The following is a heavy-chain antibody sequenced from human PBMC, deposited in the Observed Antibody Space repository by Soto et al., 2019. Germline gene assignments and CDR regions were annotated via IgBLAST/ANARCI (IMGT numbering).Heavy chain of an antibody. CDR3: ARVSVWYHIDY. CDR2: INAGNGNT. D-gene: IGHD6-19*01. CDR1: GYTFTSYA. J-gene: IGHJ4*02. V-gene: IGHV1-3*01. Sequence: ASVKVSCKASGYTFTSYAMHWVRQGPGQRLEWMGWINAGNGNTKYSQKFQGRVTITRDTSASTAYMELSSLRSEDTAVYYCARVSVWYHIDYWGQGTLVTVSS.